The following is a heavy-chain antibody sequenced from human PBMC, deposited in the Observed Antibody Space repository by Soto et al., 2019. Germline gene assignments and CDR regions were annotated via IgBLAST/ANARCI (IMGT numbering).Heavy chain of an antibody. Sequence: QEQLVESGGGLVKPGGSLRLSCAASRFTFSDYYITWIRQAPGKGLEWVSYISSNGKYRGYADSVKGRFTISRDNAENSLYLQMDSLRAEDTAVYYYARNYDILTAGIFDSWGPGTLVTVSS. J-gene: IGHJ3*01. CDR2: ISSNGKYR. V-gene: IGHV3-11*05. CDR1: RFTFSDYY. D-gene: IGHD3-9*01. CDR3: ARNYDILTAGIFDS.